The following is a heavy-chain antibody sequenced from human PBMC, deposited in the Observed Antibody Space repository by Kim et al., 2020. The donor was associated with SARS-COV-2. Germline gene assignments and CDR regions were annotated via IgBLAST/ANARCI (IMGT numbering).Heavy chain of an antibody. V-gene: IGHV3-9*01. CDR2: IMWNSGGT. D-gene: IGHD3-3*02. Sequence: SLRLSCIASGFTFNDHAMHWVRQAPGKGLEWVSGIMWNSGGTGYADSVKGRFTTSIDTAKNSLYLQMNSLRPEDTALYYCTKDVLAGGADVWGQGTA. CDR1: GFTFNDHA. J-gene: IGHJ6*02. CDR3: TKDVLAGGADV.